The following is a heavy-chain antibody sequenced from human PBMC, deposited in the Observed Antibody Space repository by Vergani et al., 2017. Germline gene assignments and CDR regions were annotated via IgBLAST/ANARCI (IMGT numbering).Heavy chain of an antibody. D-gene: IGHD2-21*02. CDR2: ISYDGSNK. CDR3: AKNVVVTAKGPIDG. CDR1: GFTFSSYW. Sequence: VQLVESGGGLVQPGGSLRLSCAASGFTFSSYWMSWVRQAPGKGLEWVAVISYDGSNKYYADSVKGRFTISRDNSKNTLYRQMNSLRAEDTALYYCAKNVVVTAKGPIDGWGQGSLVTVSS. J-gene: IGHJ4*02. V-gene: IGHV3-30*18.